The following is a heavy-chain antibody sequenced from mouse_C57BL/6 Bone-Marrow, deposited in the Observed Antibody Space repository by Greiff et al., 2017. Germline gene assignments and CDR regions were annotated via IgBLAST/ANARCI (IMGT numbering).Heavy chain of an antibody. CDR2: INPNNGGT. V-gene: IGHV1-22*01. CDR1: GYTFTDYN. CDR3: ARIVHTPY. D-gene: IGHD5-1-1*01. Sequence: EVQRVESGPELVKPGASVKMSCKASGYTFTDYNMHWVKQSHGKSLEWIGYINPNNGGTSYNQQFKGKATLTVNKSSSTAYMELRSLTSEDSAVYYCARIVHTPYWGQGTTLTVSS. J-gene: IGHJ2*01.